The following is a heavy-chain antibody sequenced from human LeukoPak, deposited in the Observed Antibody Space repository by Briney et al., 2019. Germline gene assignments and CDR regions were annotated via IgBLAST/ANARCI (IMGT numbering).Heavy chain of an antibody. J-gene: IGHJ4*02. V-gene: IGHV3-23*01. D-gene: IGHD3-10*01. Sequence: GGSLRLSCAASGFTFSSYAMSWVRQAPGEGLEWVSAISGSGGSTYYADSVKGRFTISRDNSKNTLYLQMNSLRAEDTAVYYCAKELLYGSGISMDYWGQGTLVTVSS. CDR2: ISGSGGST. CDR1: GFTFSSYA. CDR3: AKELLYGSGISMDY.